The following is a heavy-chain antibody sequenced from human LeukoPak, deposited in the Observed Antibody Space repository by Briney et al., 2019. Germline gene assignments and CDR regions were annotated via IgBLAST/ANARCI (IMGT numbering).Heavy chain of an antibody. CDR1: GGSISSGDYY. J-gene: IGHJ5*02. V-gene: IGHV4-30-4*08. CDR2: IYYSGST. Sequence: PSQTLSLTCTVSGGSISSGDYYWSWIRQPPGKGLEWIGYIYYSGSTYDNPSLKSRVTISVDTSKNQFSLKLSSVTAADTAVYYCAREARGQLLYWFDPWGQGTLVTVSS. D-gene: IGHD2-2*01. CDR3: AREARGQLLYWFDP.